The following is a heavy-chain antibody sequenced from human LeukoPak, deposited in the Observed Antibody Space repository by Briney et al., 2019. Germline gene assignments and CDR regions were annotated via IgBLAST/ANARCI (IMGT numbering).Heavy chain of an antibody. CDR3: ARDFEGASFHLPNWFDP. Sequence: GGSLRLSCAASGFSFSSYAMTWVRQAPGKGLEWVSSISSSSSYIYYADSVKGRFTISRDNAKNSLYLQMNSLRAEDTAVYYCARDFEGASFHLPNWFDPWGQGTLVTVSS. D-gene: IGHD2-2*01. J-gene: IGHJ5*02. V-gene: IGHV3-21*01. CDR1: GFSFSSYA. CDR2: ISSSSSYI.